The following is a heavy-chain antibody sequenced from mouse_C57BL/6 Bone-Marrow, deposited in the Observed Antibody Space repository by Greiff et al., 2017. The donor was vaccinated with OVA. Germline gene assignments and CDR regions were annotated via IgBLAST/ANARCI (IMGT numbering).Heavy chain of an antibody. CDR2: INPNNGGT. CDR1: GYTFTDYN. J-gene: IGHJ4*01. Sequence: SGPELVKPGASVKMSCKASGYTFTDYNMHWVKQSHGKSLEWIGYINPNNGGTSYNQKFKGKATLTVNKSSSTAYMELRSLTSEDSAVYYCARVTTVVAPMDYWGQGTSVTVSS. V-gene: IGHV1-22*01. CDR3: ARVTTVVAPMDY. D-gene: IGHD1-1*01.